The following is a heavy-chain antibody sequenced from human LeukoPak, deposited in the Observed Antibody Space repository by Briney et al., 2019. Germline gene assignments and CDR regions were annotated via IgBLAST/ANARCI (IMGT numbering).Heavy chain of an antibody. CDR1: GFTFSSYA. D-gene: IGHD1-1*01. Sequence: GGSLRLSCAASGFTFSSYAMSWVRQAPGKGLEWVSAISGSGGSTYYADSVKGRFTISRDNSKNTLYLQMNSLRAEDTAVYYCAKDEGFRGTTYLEDCWGQGTLVTVSS. CDR3: AKDEGFRGTTYLEDC. V-gene: IGHV3-23*01. J-gene: IGHJ4*02. CDR2: ISGSGGST.